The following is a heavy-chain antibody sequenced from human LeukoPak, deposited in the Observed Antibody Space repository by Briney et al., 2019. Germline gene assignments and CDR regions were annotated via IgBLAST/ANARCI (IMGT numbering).Heavy chain of an antibody. CDR3: ASGSGYYEGVGID. D-gene: IGHD3-22*01. CDR1: GGSISSINYY. V-gene: IGHV4-39*07. CDR2: IYYSGST. J-gene: IGHJ4*02. Sequence: SETLSLTCTVSGGSISSINYYWGWIRQPPGKGLEWIGSIYYSGSTFYNPSLQSRVTISVDTSKNQFSLKLSSVTAADTAVYYCASGSGYYEGVGIDWGQGTLVTVSS.